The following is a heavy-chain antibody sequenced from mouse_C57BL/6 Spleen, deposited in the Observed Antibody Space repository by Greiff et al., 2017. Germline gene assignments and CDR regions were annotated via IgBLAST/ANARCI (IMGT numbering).Heavy chain of an antibody. CDR3: AREGITTVVDFAY. Sequence: EVQLVESGPGLVKPSQSLSLTCSVTGYSITSGYYWNWIRQFPGNKLEWMGYISYDGSNNYHPSLKNRISITRDTSNNQFFLKLNSVTTEDTATYDWAREGITTVVDFAYWGQGTLVTVSA. V-gene: IGHV3-6*01. CDR2: ISYDGSN. J-gene: IGHJ3*01. CDR1: GYSITSGYY. D-gene: IGHD1-1*01.